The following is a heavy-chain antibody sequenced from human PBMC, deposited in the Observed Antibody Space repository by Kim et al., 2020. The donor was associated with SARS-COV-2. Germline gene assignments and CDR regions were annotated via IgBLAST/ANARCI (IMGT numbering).Heavy chain of an antibody. Sequence: STNYNPSLKSRATISVDTSKNQFSLKLSSVTAADTAVYYCARLRTYLIDYWGQGTLVTVSS. CDR3: ARLRTYLIDY. CDR2: ST. D-gene: IGHD3-3*01. J-gene: IGHJ4*02. V-gene: IGHV4-34*01.